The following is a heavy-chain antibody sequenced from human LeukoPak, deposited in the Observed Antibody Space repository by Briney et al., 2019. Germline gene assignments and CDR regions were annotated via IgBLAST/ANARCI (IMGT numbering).Heavy chain of an antibody. J-gene: IGHJ5*02. V-gene: IGHV4-59*11. CDR3: AKAGPWQIDP. CDR1: GGSINSHY. Sequence: SETLSLTCTVSGGSINSHYWSWIRQPPGKGLEWIGHVFYTGTSNYNPSLKSRVTISLDRSNKQFSLRLTSVTAADTAVYYCAKAGPWQIDPWGQGALVTVSS. CDR2: VFYTGTS. D-gene: IGHD3-10*01.